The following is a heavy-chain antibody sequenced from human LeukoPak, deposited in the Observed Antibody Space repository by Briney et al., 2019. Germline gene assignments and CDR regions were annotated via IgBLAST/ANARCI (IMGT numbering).Heavy chain of an antibody. CDR3: ADSNYWYPVDY. CDR2: ISSSGSTI. D-gene: IGHD4-11*01. CDR1: GFTFSSYE. V-gene: IGHV3-48*03. Sequence: PGGSLRLSCAVSGFTFSSYEMNWVRQAPGKGLEWVSYISSSGSTINYADSVKGRFTISRDNSKNTLYLQMNSLRAEDTAVYYCADSNYWYPVDYWGQGTLVTVSS. J-gene: IGHJ4*02.